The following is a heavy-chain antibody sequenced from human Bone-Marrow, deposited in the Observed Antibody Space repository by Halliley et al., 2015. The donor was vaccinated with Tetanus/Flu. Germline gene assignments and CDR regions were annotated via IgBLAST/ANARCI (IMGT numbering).Heavy chain of an antibody. V-gene: IGHV3-48*03. J-gene: IGHJ4*02. Sequence: SLRLSCAASGFTFSRYGMNWVRQAPGKGLEWISYISPSDDSIYYADSVKGRFTVSGDNANKLLSLQMNSLRAEDTGVYYCARDGPYYYDSIGYYQAFDFWGQGSLVIVSS. D-gene: IGHD3-22*01. CDR2: ISPSDDSI. CDR1: GFTFSRYG. CDR3: ARDGPYYYDSIGYYQAFDF.